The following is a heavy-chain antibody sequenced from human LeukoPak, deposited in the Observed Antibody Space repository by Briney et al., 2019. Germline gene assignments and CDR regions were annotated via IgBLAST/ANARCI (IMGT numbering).Heavy chain of an antibody. J-gene: IGHJ4*02. V-gene: IGHV3-23*01. CDR3: AKGGSGYYDY. Sequence: PGGSLRLSCAASGFTFSSYSMNWVRQAPGKGLEWVSAISGSGSNTYYADSVKGRFTISRDNSKNTLYLQMNSLTAEDTAVYYCAKGGSGYYDYWGQGTLVTVSS. CDR2: ISGSGSNT. CDR1: GFTFSSYS. D-gene: IGHD3-22*01.